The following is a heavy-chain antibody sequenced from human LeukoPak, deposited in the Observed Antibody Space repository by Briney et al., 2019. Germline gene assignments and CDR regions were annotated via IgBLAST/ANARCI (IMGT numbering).Heavy chain of an antibody. V-gene: IGHV1-69*13. CDR3: VIFPRDILRYSADY. CDR2: IIPMFGTG. J-gene: IGHJ4*02. D-gene: IGHD2/OR15-2a*01. CDR1: GGTFRNYV. Sequence: SVKASCKASGGTFRNYVVTWVRQAPGQGLEWMGGIIPMFGTGNYAQKLQGRVTITADESTSTAYMELSSLRLEDTAVYYCVIFPRDILRYSADYWGQGTLVTVSS.